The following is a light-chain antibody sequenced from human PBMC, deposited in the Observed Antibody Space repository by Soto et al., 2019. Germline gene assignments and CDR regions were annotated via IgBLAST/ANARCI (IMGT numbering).Light chain of an antibody. CDR3: QQYNNWPPYT. J-gene: IGKJ2*01. V-gene: IGKV3-15*01. CDR1: QSVSSN. CDR2: GAS. Sequence: EIVMTQSPATLSVSSGERATLSCRASQSVSSNLAWYQQKPDQAPRLLIYGASTRATGTPARFSGSGSGTEFTLTISSLQSEDFAVYYCQQYNNWPPYTFGQGTKLEIK.